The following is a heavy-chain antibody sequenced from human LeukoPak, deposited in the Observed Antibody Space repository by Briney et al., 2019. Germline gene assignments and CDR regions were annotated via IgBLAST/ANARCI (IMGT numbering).Heavy chain of an antibody. CDR2: IYYSGST. V-gene: IGHV4-39*07. CDR1: GGSISSSSYY. D-gene: IGHD4/OR15-4a*01. J-gene: IGHJ4*02. Sequence: PSETLSLTCTVSGGSISSSSYYWGWIRQPPGKGLEWIGSIYYSGSTYYNPSLKSRVTISVDTSKNQFSLKLSSVTAADTAVYYCSRVDYGSYLDYWGQGTLVTVSS. CDR3: SRVDYGSYLDY.